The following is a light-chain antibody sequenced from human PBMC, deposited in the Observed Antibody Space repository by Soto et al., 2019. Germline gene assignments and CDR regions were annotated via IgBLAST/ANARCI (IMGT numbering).Light chain of an antibody. CDR3: QQCYSPPLI. CDR1: QDISGR. J-gene: IGKJ4*01. V-gene: IGKV1-39*01. Sequence: DIQMTQSPSSLSASIGETVTITCRASQDISGRLNWYQQTRGRVPKLLIYGASNLESGVPSRFSGSGAGTDFDLTISGLQPEDFGSYYCQQCYSPPLIFGGGNRVEF. CDR2: GAS.